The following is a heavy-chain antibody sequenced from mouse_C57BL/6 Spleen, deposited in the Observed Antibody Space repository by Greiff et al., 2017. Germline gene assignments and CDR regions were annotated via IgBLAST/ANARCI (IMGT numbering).Heavy chain of an antibody. Sequence: VQLQQSGAELVKPGASVKLSCKASGYTFTSYWMHWVKQRPGQGLEWIGMIHPNSGSTNYNEKFKSKATLTVDKSSSTAYMQLSSLTSEDSAVYYCARLLQNYYAMDYWGQGTSVTVSS. D-gene: IGHD1-1*01. CDR2: IHPNSGST. J-gene: IGHJ4*01. CDR3: ARLLQNYYAMDY. V-gene: IGHV1-64*01. CDR1: GYTFTSYW.